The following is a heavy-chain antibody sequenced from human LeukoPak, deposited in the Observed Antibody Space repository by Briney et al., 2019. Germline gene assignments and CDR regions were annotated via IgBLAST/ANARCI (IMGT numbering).Heavy chain of an antibody. CDR2: FDFEDGET. Sequence: ASVTVSCMVSGYSLSELSIHWVWQAPGKGLEWMGGFDFEDGETLFAPKFRGRLTVTEDTSTDTTYMELSSLAYDDTAVYYCATETPPSGTYSVHFDSWGQGTLVSASS. D-gene: IGHD1-26*01. V-gene: IGHV1-24*01. J-gene: IGHJ4*02. CDR1: GYSLSELS. CDR3: ATETPPSGTYSVHFDS.